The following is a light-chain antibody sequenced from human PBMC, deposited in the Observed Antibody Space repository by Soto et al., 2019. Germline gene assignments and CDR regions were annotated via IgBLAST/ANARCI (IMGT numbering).Light chain of an antibody. CDR1: QSISSY. J-gene: IGKJ2*03. CDR3: QQSYSTPC. CDR2: AAS. Sequence: DLPMTQSPSSLSSSVGDRVTITCRASQSISSYLNWYQQKPGKAPKLLIYAASSLQSGVPSRFSGSGSGTDFTLTISSLQPEDFATYYCQQSYSTPCFGQGTKLEIK. V-gene: IGKV1-39*01.